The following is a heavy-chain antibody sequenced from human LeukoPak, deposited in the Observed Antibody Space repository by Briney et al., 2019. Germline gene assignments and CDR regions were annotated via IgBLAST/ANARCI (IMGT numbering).Heavy chain of an antibody. J-gene: IGHJ4*02. D-gene: IGHD2-15*01. CDR3: ARDSAYCSGGTCLRVFDY. Sequence: SETLSLTCTVSGGSISSYYWNWIRQPPGKGLEWIGYIYYSGSTNYNPSLKSRVTISVDTSKNQFSLKLSSVTAADTAVYYCARDSAYCSGGTCLRVFDYWGQGTLVTVS. CDR2: IYYSGST. V-gene: IGHV4-59*01. CDR1: GGSISSYY.